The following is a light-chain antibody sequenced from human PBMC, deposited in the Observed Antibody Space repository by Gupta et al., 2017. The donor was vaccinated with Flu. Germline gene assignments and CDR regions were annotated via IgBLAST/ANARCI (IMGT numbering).Light chain of an antibody. CDR3: AAWDDTLNVWV. CDR1: SSDVGSTT. CDR2: ANS. Sequence: QSVLAQPPSASGSPGQRGTISCSGSSSDVGSTTVNWYQQVPGPAPKLLIYANSERPSGVPDRFSGSKSGTSASLAITGLRSEDEADYYCAAWDDTLNVWVFGGGPQLAVL. V-gene: IGLV1-44*01. J-gene: IGLJ3*02.